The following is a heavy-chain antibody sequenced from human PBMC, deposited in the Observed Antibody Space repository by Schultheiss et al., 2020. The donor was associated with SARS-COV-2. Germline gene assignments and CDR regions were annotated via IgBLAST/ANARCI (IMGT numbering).Heavy chain of an antibody. CDR3: AKDGAAAGTMY. Sequence: GGSLRLSCAASGFTFSDYYMSWIRQAPGKGLEWVSYISSSGSTIYYADSVKGRFTISRDNSKNTLYLQMNSLRAEDTAVYYCAKDGAAAGTMYWGQGTLVTVSS. CDR2: ISSSGSTI. V-gene: IGHV3-11*04. CDR1: GFTFSDYY. J-gene: IGHJ4*02. D-gene: IGHD6-13*01.